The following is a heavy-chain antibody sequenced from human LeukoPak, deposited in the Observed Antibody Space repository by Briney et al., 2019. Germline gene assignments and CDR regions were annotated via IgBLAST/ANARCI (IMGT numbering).Heavy chain of an antibody. D-gene: IGHD5-24*01. CDR2: MNPNSGNT. CDR1: GYSFTTCA. CDR3: ARGRRDGYNYGLYYFDY. J-gene: IGHJ4*02. V-gene: IGHV1-8*01. Sequence: ASVKVSCKASGYSFTTCAINWVQQATGQGLEWMGWMNPNSGNTGYAQKFQGGVTITRNTSISTAYMELSSLRSEDTAVYYCARGRRDGYNYGLYYFDYWGQGTLVTVSS.